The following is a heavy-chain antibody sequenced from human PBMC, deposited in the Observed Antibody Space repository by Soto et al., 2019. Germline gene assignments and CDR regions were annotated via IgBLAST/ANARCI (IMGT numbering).Heavy chain of an antibody. CDR1: GFTLSSYW. V-gene: IGHV3-7*01. CDR2: TRQDGGQS. D-gene: IGHD6-19*01. Sequence: EVQLVESGGGLVQPGGSLRLSCEASGFTLSSYWMSWIRQAPGKGLEWVANTRQDGGQSYLVDSVQGRFTISRDNAKNSVYLQMNRLRAEDTAVYYCVRGGSTGWHFDSWGQGTLVTVSS. CDR3: VRGGSTGWHFDS. J-gene: IGHJ4*02.